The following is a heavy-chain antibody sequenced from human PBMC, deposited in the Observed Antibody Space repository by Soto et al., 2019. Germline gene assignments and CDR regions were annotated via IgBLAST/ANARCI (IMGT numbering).Heavy chain of an antibody. CDR3: ARWDGSYQINYYYYGMDV. D-gene: IGHD1-26*01. CDR2: ISAYNGNT. V-gene: IGHV1-18*01. Sequence: GASVKVSCKASGYTFTSYGISWVRQAPRQGLEWMGWISAYNGNTNYAQKLQGRVTMTTDTSTSTAYMELRSLRSDDTAVYYCARWDGSYQINYYYYGMDVWSQGTTVTISS. J-gene: IGHJ6*02. CDR1: GYTFTSYG.